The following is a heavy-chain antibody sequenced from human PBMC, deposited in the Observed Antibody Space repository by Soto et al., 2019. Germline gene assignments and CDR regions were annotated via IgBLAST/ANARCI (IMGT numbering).Heavy chain of an antibody. J-gene: IGHJ5*02. CDR1: GFTFSSYS. CDR2: ISSSSSTI. V-gene: IGHV3-48*01. Sequence: EVQLVESGGGVVQPGGSLRLSCAASGFTFSSYSMNWVRQAPGKGLEWVSYISSSSSTIYYADSVKGRCTISRDNAKNSLYLQMNSLRAEDTAVYYCARHPDRIAEIGWFDPWGQGTLVTVSS. D-gene: IGHD6-13*01. CDR3: ARHPDRIAEIGWFDP.